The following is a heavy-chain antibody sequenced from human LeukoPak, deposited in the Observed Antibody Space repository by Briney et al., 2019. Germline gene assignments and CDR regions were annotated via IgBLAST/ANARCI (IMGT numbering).Heavy chain of an antibody. CDR1: GFNVSSNY. CDR2: IYSGGST. Sequence: GGSLRLSCAASGFNVSSNYMSWVRQAPGKGLEWVSVIYSGGSTYYADSVKGRFTISRDNSKNTLYLQMNSLRAEDTAVYYYARGKGLPTLGYYYYYMDVWGKGTTVTVSS. CDR3: ARGKGLPTLGYYYYYMDV. V-gene: IGHV3-53*01. J-gene: IGHJ6*03. D-gene: IGHD5-12*01.